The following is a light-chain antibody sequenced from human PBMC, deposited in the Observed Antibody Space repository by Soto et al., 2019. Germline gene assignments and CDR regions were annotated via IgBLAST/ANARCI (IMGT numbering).Light chain of an antibody. J-gene: IGKJ1*01. Sequence: DIQMTQSPSSLSASVGDRVTTTCRASQGISTYLNWYQQKPGKAPKVLIYAASSLQSGVPSRFSGSGSETDFTLTISSLQPEDFATYSCQQSNSITWTFXQGTKVDIK. CDR2: AAS. CDR1: QGISTY. CDR3: QQSNSITWT. V-gene: IGKV1-39*01.